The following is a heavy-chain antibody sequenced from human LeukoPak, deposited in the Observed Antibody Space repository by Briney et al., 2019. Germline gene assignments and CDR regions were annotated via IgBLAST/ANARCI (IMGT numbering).Heavy chain of an antibody. D-gene: IGHD5-18*01. CDR3: ARGSVQLWLRDTYYYMDV. J-gene: IGHJ6*03. CDR2: INWNGRIT. CDR1: GFTFEDYA. V-gene: IGHV3-20*04. Sequence: PGESLRLSCAASGFTFEDYAMNWVRQVPGRGLEWVSGINWNGRITEYADSVKDRFTISRQNTKNSLYLYMNNLGGEDTALYFCARGSVQLWLRDTYYYMDVWGKGTTVTVSS.